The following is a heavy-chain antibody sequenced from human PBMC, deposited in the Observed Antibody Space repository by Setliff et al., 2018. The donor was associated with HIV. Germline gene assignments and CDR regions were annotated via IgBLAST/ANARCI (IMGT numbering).Heavy chain of an antibody. Sequence: PSETLSLTCTASGGSISSGSYYWSWIRQPAGKGLEWIGHMYTSGSTNYNPSLESRVTISVDTSKNQFSLKLSSVTAADTAVYYCARGLIVVVRAFDIWGQGTMVTVSS. CDR3: ARGLIVVVRAFDI. CDR1: GGSISSGSYY. D-gene: IGHD3-22*01. V-gene: IGHV4-61*09. CDR2: MYTSGST. J-gene: IGHJ3*02.